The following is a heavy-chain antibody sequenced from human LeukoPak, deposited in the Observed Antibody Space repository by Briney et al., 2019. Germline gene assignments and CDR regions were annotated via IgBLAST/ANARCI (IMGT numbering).Heavy chain of an antibody. CDR1: GFTVRSNY. J-gene: IGHJ4*02. D-gene: IGHD4-17*01. Sequence: GGSLRLSCAASGFTVRSNYMNWVRQAPGKGLEWVSVMYSGGTTFYADSVKGRFTISRDNSKNTLYLQMNSLTTEDTAVYYCANGNNGDYVRLDYWGQGTLVTVSS. V-gene: IGHV3-66*01. CDR2: MYSGGTT. CDR3: ANGNNGDYVRLDY.